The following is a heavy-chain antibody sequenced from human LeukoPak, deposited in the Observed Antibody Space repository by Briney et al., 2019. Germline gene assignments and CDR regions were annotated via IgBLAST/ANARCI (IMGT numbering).Heavy chain of an antibody. D-gene: IGHD6-6*01. Sequence: GGSLRLSCAASGFTFDDYAMHWVRQAPGKGLEWVSGISWNSGSIGYADSVKGRFTISRDNAKNTLYLQMNSLRAEDTAVYYCARKYSSLGTTFDYWGQGTLVTVSS. V-gene: IGHV3-9*01. J-gene: IGHJ4*02. CDR2: ISWNSGSI. CDR3: ARKYSSLGTTFDY. CDR1: GFTFDDYA.